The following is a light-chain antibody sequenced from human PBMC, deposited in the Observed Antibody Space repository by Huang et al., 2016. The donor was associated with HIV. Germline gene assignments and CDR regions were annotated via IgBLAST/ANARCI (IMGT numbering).Light chain of an antibody. J-gene: IGKJ4*01. V-gene: IGKV4-1*01. CDR1: QSVFSSSTNKNS. CDR3: QQYYSSPQT. CDR2: WAT. Sequence: DIVMTQSPDSLAVSLGVRATLNCQSGQSVFSSSTNKNSLAWFQQKPGKTPRLLIFWATTREAGVPDRFSGSGSGTPFTLTISNLEAEDAAVYYCQQYYSSPQTFGQGTRVEVK.